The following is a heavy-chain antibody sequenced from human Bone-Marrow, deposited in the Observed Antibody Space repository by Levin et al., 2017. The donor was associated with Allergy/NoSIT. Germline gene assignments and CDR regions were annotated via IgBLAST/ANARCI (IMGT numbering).Heavy chain of an antibody. V-gene: IGHV3-66*02. Sequence: GGSLRLSCVASGFTASNNHMSWVRQAPGKGLEWVSVIYKDSTYYADSVKGRFTISRDNSKNTVFLQMNSLRAEDTAVYYCARLFNDCDHFDYWGQGTLVTVSS. CDR3: ARLFNDCDHFDY. D-gene: IGHD2-21*02. CDR2: IYKDST. CDR1: GFTASNNH. J-gene: IGHJ4*02.